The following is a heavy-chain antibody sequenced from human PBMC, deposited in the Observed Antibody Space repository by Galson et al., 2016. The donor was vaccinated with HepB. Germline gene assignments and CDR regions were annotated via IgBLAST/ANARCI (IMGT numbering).Heavy chain of an antibody. D-gene: IGHD3/OR15-3a*01. Sequence: SLRLSCAASGFTFSAYAMTWVRQTPGKGLEWVSAISGRADTTYYADSVKGRFTVSRDNSKNTLSLEMNNLRADDTAIYYCAKVMARTGYYFAPLFDSWGPGTRVTVSS. V-gene: IGHV3-23*01. J-gene: IGHJ4*02. CDR1: GFTFSAYA. CDR3: AKVMARTGYYFAPLFDS. CDR2: ISGRADTT.